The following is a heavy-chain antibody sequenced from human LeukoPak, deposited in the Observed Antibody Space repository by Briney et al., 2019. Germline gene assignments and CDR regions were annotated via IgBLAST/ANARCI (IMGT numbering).Heavy chain of an antibody. J-gene: IGHJ6*04. D-gene: IGHD2-2*01. CDR3: AGGYCSSTSCYDGYYYYGMDV. CDR1: GGSISSGGYS. V-gene: IGHV4-30-2*01. Sequence: PSQTLSRTCAVSGGSISSGGYSWSWIRQPPGKGLEWIGYIYHSGSTYYNPSLKSRVTISVDRSKNQFSLKLSSVTAADTAVYYCAGGYCSSTSCYDGYYYYGMDVWGKGTTVTVSS. CDR2: IYHSGST.